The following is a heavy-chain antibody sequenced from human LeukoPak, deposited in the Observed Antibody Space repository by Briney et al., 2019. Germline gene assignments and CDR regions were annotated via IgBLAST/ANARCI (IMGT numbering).Heavy chain of an antibody. D-gene: IGHD6-6*01. CDR1: GFNFGGYG. Sequence: GRSLRLSCVASGFNFGGYGMHWVRQAPGKGLEWVAVMFYDGSDKYYADSVKGRFTISRDNSKNTLYLQMNSLRAEDTAVYYCAKDLAARPAYYYYMDAWGKGTTVTVSS. V-gene: IGHV3-33*06. J-gene: IGHJ6*03. CDR2: MFYDGSDK. CDR3: AKDLAARPAYYYYMDA.